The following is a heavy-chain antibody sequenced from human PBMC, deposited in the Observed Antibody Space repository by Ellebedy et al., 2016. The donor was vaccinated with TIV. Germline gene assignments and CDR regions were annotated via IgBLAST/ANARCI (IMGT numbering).Heavy chain of an antibody. CDR3: ARGLAMGYGDYEIDY. CDR2: INPNSGGT. CDR1: GYTFIGYY. V-gene: IGHV1-2*02. J-gene: IGHJ4*02. Sequence: AASVKVSCKASGYTFIGYYMHWVRQAPGQGLEWMGWINPNSGGTNYAQKFQGRVTMTRDPSISTAYMELSRLRSDDTAVYYCARGLAMGYGDYEIDYWGQGTLVTVSS. D-gene: IGHD4-17*01.